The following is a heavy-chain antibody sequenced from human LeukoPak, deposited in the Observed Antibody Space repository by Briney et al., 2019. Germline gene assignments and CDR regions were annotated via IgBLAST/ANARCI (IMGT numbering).Heavy chain of an antibody. CDR3: ARSRRGYYMDV. J-gene: IGHJ6*03. Sequence: GASVKDSCKASGYTFSNFDVNWVRQAPGQGLEWMAWMNPGSGDTGYEGRFQARLTMSSNTSITTASMELRSLTSDDTAVYYCARSRRGYYMDVWGKGTTVIVSS. CDR1: GYTFSNFD. CDR2: MNPGSGDT. V-gene: IGHV1-8*02.